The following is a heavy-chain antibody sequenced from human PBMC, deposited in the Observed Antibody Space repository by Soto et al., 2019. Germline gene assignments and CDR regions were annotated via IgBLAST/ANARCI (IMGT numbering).Heavy chain of an antibody. CDR2: IYYSGST. V-gene: IGHV4-59*01. D-gene: IGHD6-19*01. Sequence: SETLSLTCTVSGGSISSYYWSWIRQPPGKGLEWIADIYYSGSTNYSPSLKSRVTISVDTSKNQFSLNLSSVTAADTAVYFCATYVPDKLAVAGISDAFDIWGQGTMVTVSS. J-gene: IGHJ3*02. CDR3: ATYVPDKLAVAGISDAFDI. CDR1: GGSISSYY.